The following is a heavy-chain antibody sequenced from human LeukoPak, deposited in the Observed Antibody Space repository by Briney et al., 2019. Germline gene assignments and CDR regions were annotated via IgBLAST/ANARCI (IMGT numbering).Heavy chain of an antibody. J-gene: IGHJ5*02. D-gene: IGHD2-15*01. CDR2: INHSGST. Sequence: SETLSLTCAVSGGSFSGYYWSWIRQPPGKGLEWIGEINHSGSTNYNPSLKSRVTISVDTSKNQFSLPLSTVTAADTAVYYCVRPGYCSGGSCLRWFDPWGQGTLVRVPS. CDR1: GGSFSGYY. CDR3: VRPGYCSGGSCLRWFDP. V-gene: IGHV4-34*01.